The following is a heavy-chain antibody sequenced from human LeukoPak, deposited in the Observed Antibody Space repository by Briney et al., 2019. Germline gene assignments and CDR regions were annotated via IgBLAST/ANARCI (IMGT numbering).Heavy chain of an antibody. Sequence: ASVKVSCKASGYTFTSYYMHWVRQAPGQGLEWMGIINPSGGSTSYAQKFQGRVTMTRDMSTSTVYMELSSLRSEDTAVYYCARDHPNPIVGAHSDAFDIWGQGTIVTVSS. D-gene: IGHD1-26*01. CDR1: GYTFTSYY. V-gene: IGHV1-46*01. CDR3: ARDHPNPIVGAHSDAFDI. J-gene: IGHJ3*02. CDR2: INPSGGST.